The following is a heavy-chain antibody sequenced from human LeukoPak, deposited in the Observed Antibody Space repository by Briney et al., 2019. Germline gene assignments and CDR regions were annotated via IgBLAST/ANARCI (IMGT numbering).Heavy chain of an antibody. V-gene: IGHV4-31*03. J-gene: IGHJ4*02. CDR1: GGSISSGGYY. D-gene: IGHD2-15*01. CDR3: ASGGCSGGSCSCAY. CDR2: IYYSGST. Sequence: PSQTLSLTCTVSGGSISSGGYYWSWIPQHPGKGLEWIGYIYYSGSTYYNPSLKSRVTISVDTSKNQFCLKLSSVTAADTAVYYCASGGCSGGSCSCAYWGQGTLVTVSS.